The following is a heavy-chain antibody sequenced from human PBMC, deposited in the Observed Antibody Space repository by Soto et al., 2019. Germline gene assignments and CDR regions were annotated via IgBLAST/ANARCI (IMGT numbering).Heavy chain of an antibody. CDR3: ARYPVVVVEGYYYYYGMDV. D-gene: IGHD2-2*01. CDR1: GDSVSSNSAA. CDR2: TYYRSKWYN. Sequence: QVQLQQSGPGLVKPSQTLSLTCAISGDSVSSNSAAWNWIRQSPSRGLEWLGRTYYRSKWYNDYAVSVKSRITINPDTSKNQFSLQLNSVTPEDTAVYYCARYPVVVVEGYYYYYGMDVWGQGTTVTVSS. V-gene: IGHV6-1*01. J-gene: IGHJ6*02.